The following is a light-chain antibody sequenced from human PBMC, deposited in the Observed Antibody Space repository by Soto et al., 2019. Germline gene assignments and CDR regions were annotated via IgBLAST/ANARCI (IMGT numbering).Light chain of an antibody. J-gene: IGKJ1*01. V-gene: IGKV1-39*01. CDR1: QSIGSY. CDR2: AAS. Sequence: DIQMTQSPSSLSASLGDRVTITCRASQSIGSYFNWYQQKPGKAPKLLIYAASALESGVPSRFSGSGSGTDFTLTISSLQPGDFATYYCQQSYSTTWTFGQGTKVDIK. CDR3: QQSYSTTWT.